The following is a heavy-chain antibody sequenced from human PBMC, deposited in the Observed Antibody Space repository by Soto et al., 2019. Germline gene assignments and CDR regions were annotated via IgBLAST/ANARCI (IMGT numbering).Heavy chain of an antibody. CDR3: ARAQSGYDDAFDI. CDR1: GGSISSYY. V-gene: IGHV4-59*01. J-gene: IGHJ3*02. D-gene: IGHD5-12*01. Sequence: SETLSLTCTVSGGSISSYYWSWIRQPPGKGLEWIGYIYYSGSTNYNPSLKSRVTISVDTSKNQFSLKLSSVTAADTAVYYCARAQSGYDDAFDIWGQGTMVTV. CDR2: IYYSGST.